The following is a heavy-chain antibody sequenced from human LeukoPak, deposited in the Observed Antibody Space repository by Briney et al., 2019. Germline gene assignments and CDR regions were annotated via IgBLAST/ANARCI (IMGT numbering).Heavy chain of an antibody. J-gene: IGHJ3*01. CDR2: ISWDGGST. Sequence: PGGSLRLSCAASGFTFDDYTMHWVRQAPGKGLEWVSLISWDGGSTYYADSVKGRFTISRDNAKNTLYLHMDSLRAEDTAVYYCARSDYWGQGTMVVVSA. V-gene: IGHV3-43*01. CDR1: GFTFDDYT. CDR3: ARSDY. D-gene: IGHD3-10*01.